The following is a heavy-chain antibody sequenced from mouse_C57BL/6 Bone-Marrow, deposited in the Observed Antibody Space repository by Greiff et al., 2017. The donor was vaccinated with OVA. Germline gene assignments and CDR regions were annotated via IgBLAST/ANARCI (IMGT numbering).Heavy chain of an antibody. CDR3: AREVYDYESYYFDY. J-gene: IGHJ2*01. V-gene: IGHV1-19*01. Sequence: VQLKESGPVLVKPGASVKMSCKASGYTFTDYYMNWVKQSHGKSLEWIGVINPYNGGTSYNQKFKGKATLTVDKSSSTAYMELNSLTSEDSAVYYCAREVYDYESYYFDYWGQGTTLTVSS. CDR1: GYTFTDYY. D-gene: IGHD2-4*01. CDR2: INPYNGGT.